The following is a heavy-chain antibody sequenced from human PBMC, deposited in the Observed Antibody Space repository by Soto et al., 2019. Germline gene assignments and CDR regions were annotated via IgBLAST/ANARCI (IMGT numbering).Heavy chain of an antibody. V-gene: IGHV1-2*02. CDR1: GGTFSSYA. CDR3: VRGIAAVGTVGVY. CDR2: INPVSGGT. Sequence: QVQLVQSGAEVKKPGSSVKVSCKASGGTFSSYAISWVRQAPGQGLEWMGGINPVSGGTNYAQKFQGRVNMTRDTSISTTYMELSSLRSDDTAVYYCVRGIAAVGTVGVYWGQGTLVTVSS. J-gene: IGHJ4*02. D-gene: IGHD6-13*01.